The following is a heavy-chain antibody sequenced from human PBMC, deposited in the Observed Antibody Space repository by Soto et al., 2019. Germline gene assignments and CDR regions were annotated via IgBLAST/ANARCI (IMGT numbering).Heavy chain of an antibody. CDR1: GGTFSSYA. CDR3: ARGGDSFYYGSGSRTPRYYGMDV. CDR2: IIPILGTA. J-gene: IGHJ6*02. Sequence: QVQLVQSGAEVKKPGSSVKVSCKASGGTFSSYAISWVRQAPGQGLEWMGGIIPILGTANYAQKFQGRVTITADESTSTAYMELSSLRSEDTAVYYCARGGDSFYYGSGSRTPRYYGMDVWGQGTTVTVSS. D-gene: IGHD3-10*01. V-gene: IGHV1-69*01.